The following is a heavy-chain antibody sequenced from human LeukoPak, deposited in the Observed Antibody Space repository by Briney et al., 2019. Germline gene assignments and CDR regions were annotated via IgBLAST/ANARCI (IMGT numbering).Heavy chain of an antibody. D-gene: IGHD5-24*01. Sequence: GGSLRLSCAASGFTFSTYPMSWVRQAPGKGLEWVSYISSSGSTIYYADSVKGRFTISRDNAKNSLYLQMNSLRAEDTAVYYCARGPRDGYNYYYGMDVWGQGTTVTVSS. J-gene: IGHJ6*02. CDR1: GFTFSTYP. CDR3: ARGPRDGYNYYYGMDV. V-gene: IGHV3-48*04. CDR2: ISSSGSTI.